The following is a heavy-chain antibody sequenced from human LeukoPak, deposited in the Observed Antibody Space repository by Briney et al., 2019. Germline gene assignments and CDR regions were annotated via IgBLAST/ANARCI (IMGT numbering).Heavy chain of an antibody. Sequence: TGGSLRLSCAASGFTFSSYAMSWVRQAPGEGLEWVSAISGGGSGTYYADSVKGRFTISRDNSKNTLYLQVDSLRAEDTAVYYCAKMDFGSGSYYILNSPDYWGQGTLVTVSS. CDR2: ISGGGSGT. J-gene: IGHJ4*02. V-gene: IGHV3-23*01. CDR3: AKMDFGSGSYYILNSPDY. CDR1: GFTFSSYA. D-gene: IGHD3-10*01.